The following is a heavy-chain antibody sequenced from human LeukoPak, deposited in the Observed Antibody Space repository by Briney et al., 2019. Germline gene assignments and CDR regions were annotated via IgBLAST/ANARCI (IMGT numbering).Heavy chain of an antibody. CDR1: GYSISSGYY. D-gene: IGHD1-26*01. CDR3: ARGGSPLGATNDS. V-gene: IGHV4-38-2*01. CDR2: IYHSGST. Sequence: PSETLSLTCAVSGYSISSGYYWGWIRQPPGKGLEWIGSIYHSGSTYHNPSLKSRVTISVDTSNTQSSLKLSSATAAYTAVYYCARGGSPLGATNDSWGQGTLVTVSS. J-gene: IGHJ4*02.